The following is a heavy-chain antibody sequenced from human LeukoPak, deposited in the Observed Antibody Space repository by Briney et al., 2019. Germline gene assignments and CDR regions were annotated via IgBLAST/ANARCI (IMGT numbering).Heavy chain of an antibody. V-gene: IGHV3-7*01. J-gene: IGHJ4*02. D-gene: IGHD3-3*01. Sequence: GGSLRLSCAASGFTFSTYWMSWVRQAPGKGLEWLANIKQDGSQKYYVDSVKGRFTISRDNAKNSLYLQMNSLRAEDTAVYCCARERDFWSGYYTPIFDYWGQGTLVTVSS. CDR2: IKQDGSQK. CDR1: GFTFSTYW. CDR3: ARERDFWSGYYTPIFDY.